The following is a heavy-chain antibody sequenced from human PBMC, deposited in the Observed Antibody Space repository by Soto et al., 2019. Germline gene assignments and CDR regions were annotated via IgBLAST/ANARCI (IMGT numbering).Heavy chain of an antibody. CDR1: GYTFSSYA. D-gene: IGHD4-17*01. CDR3: ARDVVYGLIDY. V-gene: IGHV1-18*01. J-gene: IGHJ4*02. CDR2: INAYNGNT. Sequence: QVQLVQSGAEVKKPGASVKVSCKASGYTFSSYAISWVRQAPGQGLEWMGWINAYNGNTNYAQKLQGRVTMTTDTSTSTAYMERRRLSSDDTAVDYCARDVVYGLIDYWGQGTLVTVAS.